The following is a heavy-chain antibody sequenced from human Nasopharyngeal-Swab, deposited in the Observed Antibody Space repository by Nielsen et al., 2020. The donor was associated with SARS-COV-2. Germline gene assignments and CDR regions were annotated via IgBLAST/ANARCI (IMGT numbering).Heavy chain of an antibody. CDR3: ARVTLGEDSYGDNWFDH. J-gene: IGHJ5*02. CDR2: IYHSGST. V-gene: IGHV4-38-2*02. D-gene: IGHD5-18*01. Sequence: WIRQPPGKGLEWIGSIYHSGSTYYNPSLKSRVTISVDTSKNQFSLKLSSVTAADTAVYYCARVTLGEDSYGDNWFDHWGQGTLVTVSS.